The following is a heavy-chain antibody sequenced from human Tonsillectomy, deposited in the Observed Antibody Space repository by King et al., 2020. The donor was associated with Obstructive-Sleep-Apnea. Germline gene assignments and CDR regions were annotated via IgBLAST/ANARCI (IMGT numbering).Heavy chain of an antibody. J-gene: IGHJ3*02. Sequence: VQLVESGGGLVQPGRSLRLSCAASGFTFDDYGMHWVRQAPGKGLEWVAGISWNSGAIGYADPVKGRFTISRDNGKNSLYLQMNSLRAGDTALYFCVKDRGSGYRSGAFEIWGQGTMVAVSS. D-gene: IGHD6-25*01. CDR2: ISWNSGAI. CDR1: GFTFDDYG. V-gene: IGHV3-9*01. CDR3: VKDRGSGYRSGAFEI.